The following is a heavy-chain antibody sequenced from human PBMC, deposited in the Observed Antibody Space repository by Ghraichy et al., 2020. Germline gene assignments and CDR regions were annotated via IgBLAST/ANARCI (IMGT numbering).Heavy chain of an antibody. CDR3: ARIAVAAKNYYYYYGMDV. D-gene: IGHD6-6*01. CDR2: IFSNDEK. CDR1: GFSLSNARMG. V-gene: IGHV2-26*01. Sequence: SGPTLVKPTETLTLTCTVSGFSLSNARMGVSWIRQPPGKALEWLAHIFSNDEKSYSTSLKSRLTISKDTSKSQVVLTMTNMDPVDTATYYCARIAVAAKNYYYYYGMDVWGQGTTVTVYS. J-gene: IGHJ6*02.